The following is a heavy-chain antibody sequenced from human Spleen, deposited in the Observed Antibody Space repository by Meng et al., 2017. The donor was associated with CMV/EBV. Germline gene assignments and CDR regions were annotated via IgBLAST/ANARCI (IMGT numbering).Heavy chain of an antibody. J-gene: IGHJ4*02. Sequence: KVSCKASGYSFSDYWIGWVRQMPGKGLEWMGVIYPGDSDTTYSPSFEGHVTISAVKSINTAYLQWSSLKASDTAMYYCARLPTIVEYVTSSYRGYWGQGTLVTVSS. CDR1: GYSFSDYW. D-gene: IGHD6-6*01. CDR3: ARLPTIVEYVTSSYRGY. V-gene: IGHV5-51*01. CDR2: IYPGDSDT.